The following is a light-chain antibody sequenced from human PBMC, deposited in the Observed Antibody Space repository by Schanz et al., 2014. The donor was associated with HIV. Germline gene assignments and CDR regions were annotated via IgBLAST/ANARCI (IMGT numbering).Light chain of an antibody. CDR1: ALNIGHSS. V-gene: IGLV1-51*01. CDR2: DDH. J-gene: IGLJ1*01. Sequence: QSVLTQPPSVSAAPGQRVTISCSGSALNIGHSSVSWYQQFPGTAPRLLLYDDHVRPSGIPDRFSGSKFGTSATLAITGLQTGDEADYSCGTWERRRRDYVSGSGTKLTV. CDR3: GTWERRRRDYV.